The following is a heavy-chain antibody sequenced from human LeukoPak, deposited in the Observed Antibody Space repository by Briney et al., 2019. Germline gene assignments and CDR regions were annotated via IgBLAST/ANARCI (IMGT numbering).Heavy chain of an antibody. CDR1: GYTFTGYY. V-gene: IGHV1-69*13. CDR3: ARDATVRGPYGGHHFYSYMDV. J-gene: IGHJ6*03. D-gene: IGHD3-10*01. CDR2: IIPIFDTA. Sequence: SVKVSCKASGYTFTGYYMHWVRQAPGQGLEWIGDIIPIFDTANYAQKFQGRVTITADESATTSYMELSSLRSEDTAVYYCARDATVRGPYGGHHFYSYMDVWGKGTTVTISS.